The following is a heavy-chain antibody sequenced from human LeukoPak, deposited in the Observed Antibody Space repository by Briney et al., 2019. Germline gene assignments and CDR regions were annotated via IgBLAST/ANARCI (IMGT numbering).Heavy chain of an antibody. CDR3: ARDSRYCSSTSCYDWFDP. J-gene: IGHJ5*02. D-gene: IGHD2-2*01. CDR2: ISSSSSYI. Sequence: GSLRLSCAASRFTFSSYSMNWVRQAPGKGLEWVSSISSSSSYIYYADSVKGRFTISRDNAKNSLYLQMNSLRAEDTAVYYCARDSRYCSSTSCYDWFDPWGQGTLVTVSS. V-gene: IGHV3-21*01. CDR1: RFTFSSYS.